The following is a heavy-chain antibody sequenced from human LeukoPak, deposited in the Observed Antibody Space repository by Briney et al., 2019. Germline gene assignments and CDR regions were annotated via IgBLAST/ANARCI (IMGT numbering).Heavy chain of an antibody. Sequence: GASVKVSCKASGYTFTNYGIGWLRQAPGQGPEWMGWISGYDGDTKYPQSLQGRVTMTTDTSTSTAYMELRSLTSDDTAVYYCAKDWPSEWQQLPDYDAVDIWGQGTMVTVSS. V-gene: IGHV1-18*01. J-gene: IGHJ3*02. CDR1: GYTFTNYG. CDR2: ISGYDGDT. D-gene: IGHD6-13*01. CDR3: AKDWPSEWQQLPDYDAVDI.